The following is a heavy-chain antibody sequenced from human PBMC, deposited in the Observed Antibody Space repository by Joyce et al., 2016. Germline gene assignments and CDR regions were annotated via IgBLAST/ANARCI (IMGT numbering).Heavy chain of an antibody. V-gene: IGHV3-23*01. D-gene: IGHD4-11*01. J-gene: IGHJ4*02. CDR2: RRGSVGNK. CDR1: VFTFSKYA. Sequence: EVQLLEYGGGLVQPGGSLRLSGAASVFTFSKYAMSWVRQAPGKGLGWVSGRRGSVGNKYHADSVKGRFTISRDNSKNTLDLQMHSLKAEDTSVYYCAKSRRAITTGGCDYWGQGTLVTVSS. CDR3: AKSRRAITTGGCDY.